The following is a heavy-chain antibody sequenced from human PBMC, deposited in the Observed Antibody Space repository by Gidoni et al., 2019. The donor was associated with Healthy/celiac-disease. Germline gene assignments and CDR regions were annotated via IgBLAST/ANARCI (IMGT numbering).Heavy chain of an antibody. CDR1: GSTFTSHA. V-gene: IGHV7-4-1*02. CDR2: INTNTGNP. D-gene: IGHD3-16*01. Sequence: QVQLVQSGSELKKPGASVKVSCKPPGSTFTSHAMNWVRQAPGQGLEWMGWINTNTGNPTYAQGFTGRFVFSLDTSVSTAYLQISSLKAEDTAVYYCARDPILDYPGHRNWFDPWGQGTLVTVSS. CDR3: ARDPILDYPGHRNWFDP. J-gene: IGHJ5*02.